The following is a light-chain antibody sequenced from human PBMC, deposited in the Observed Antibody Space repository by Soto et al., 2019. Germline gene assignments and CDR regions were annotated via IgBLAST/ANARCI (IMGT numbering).Light chain of an antibody. CDR1: QNNSNW. J-gene: IGKJ1*01. V-gene: IGKV1-5*01. CDR3: QQYNSYS. Sequence: QMNQFPFLPPAFVGGQVHITCQASQNNSNWLAWYQQKPGTAPKDLIYHASNVQSGIPTRFSCGRSVTEFTLTISSLQPDDFATYYCQQYNSYSFGQGTKVDIK. CDR2: HAS.